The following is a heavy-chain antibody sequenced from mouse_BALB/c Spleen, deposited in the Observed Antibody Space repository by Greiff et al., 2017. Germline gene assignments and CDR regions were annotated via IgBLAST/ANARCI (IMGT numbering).Heavy chain of an antibody. D-gene: IGHD2-1*01. CDR2: IAPENGDT. CDR1: GFNIKDYY. Sequence: EVQLQQSGAELVRSGASVKLSCTASGFNIKDYYMHWVKQRPEQGLEWIGWIAPENGDTEYAPKFQGQATMTADTSSNTAYLPLSRLTSEDTAVYECNAWGGNYFPLDYWGQGTTVTVSA. V-gene: IGHV14-4*02. CDR3: NAWGGNYFPLDY. J-gene: IGHJ2*01.